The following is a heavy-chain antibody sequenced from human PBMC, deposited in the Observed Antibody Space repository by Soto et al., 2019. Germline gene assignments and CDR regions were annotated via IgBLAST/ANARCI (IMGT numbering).Heavy chain of an antibody. J-gene: IGHJ4*02. CDR2: IMPIIGTA. Sequence: QVQLVQSGAEVKKPGSSVKVSCKASGGTFSSHVFNWVRQAPGQGLEWMGGIMPIIGTANYAQKFQGRGTITADESKSKAYMELSSLRSEDTAVYYCARDLEFRDGNISHLDYWGQGTLVTVSS. CDR1: GGTFSSHV. CDR3: ARDLEFRDGNISHLDY. V-gene: IGHV1-69*01. D-gene: IGHD3-10*01.